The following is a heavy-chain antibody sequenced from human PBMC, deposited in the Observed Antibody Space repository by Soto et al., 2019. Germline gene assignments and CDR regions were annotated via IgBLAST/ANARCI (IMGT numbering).Heavy chain of an antibody. J-gene: IGHJ6*02. CDR2: IIPFFKAA. D-gene: IGHD3-16*01. V-gene: IGHV1-69*01. Sequence: QVQLVQSGAEVKKPGSSVKVSCKASGGTFSSHAISWVRQAPGQGLEWMGGIIPFFKAANYAQKFQGRVTITADVSTSTAYMDLYSLRSEATAVYYCARDVPLNYYDGTFSYYAMDVWGQGTTVTVSS. CDR1: GGTFSSHA. CDR3: ARDVPLNYYDGTFSYYAMDV.